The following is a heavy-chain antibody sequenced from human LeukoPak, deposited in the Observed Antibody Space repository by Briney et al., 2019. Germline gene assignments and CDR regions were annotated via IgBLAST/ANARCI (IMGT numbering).Heavy chain of an antibody. V-gene: IGHV1-69*13. CDR3: ARRLRIAAAGVYFDY. CDR2: IIPIFGTA. D-gene: IGHD6-13*01. J-gene: IGHJ4*02. Sequence: ASVKVSCKASGGTFSSYAISWVRQATGQGLEWMGGIIPIFGTANYAQKFQGRVTITADESTSTAYMELSSLRSEDTAVYYCARRLRIAAAGVYFDYWGQGTLVTVSS. CDR1: GGTFSSYA.